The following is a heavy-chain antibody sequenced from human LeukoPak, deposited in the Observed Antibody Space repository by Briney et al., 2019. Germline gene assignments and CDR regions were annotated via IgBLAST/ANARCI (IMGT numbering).Heavy chain of an antibody. CDR3: ATSVVVPAAIDYYYGMDV. J-gene: IGHJ6*02. CDR1: GYSFTSYW. V-gene: IGHV5-51*01. CDR2: IFPGDPDT. Sequence: GKSLKISCKGSGYSFTSYWIGWVRQMPGKGLEWMGIIFPGDPDTKYSPSFQGQVTISADKSISTAYLQWSSLKASDTAMYYCATSVVVPAAIDYYYGMDVWGQGTTVTVSS. D-gene: IGHD2-2*01.